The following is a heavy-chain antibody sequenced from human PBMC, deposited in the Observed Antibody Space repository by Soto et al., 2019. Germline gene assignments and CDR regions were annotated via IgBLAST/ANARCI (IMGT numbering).Heavy chain of an antibody. V-gene: IGHV1-69*12. J-gene: IGHJ4*02. CDR3: ERESRYCSGGSCYFLPGIDY. CDR2: LIPIFGTA. CDR1: VGTFSSYA. D-gene: IGHD2-15*01. Sequence: QVQLVQSGAEVKKPGSSVKVSCKASVGTFSSYAISWVRQAPGQGLEWMGGLIPIFGTANYAQKFQGRFTITADGTPIPAYMALSRLRSEDTAVYYCERESRYCSGGSCYFLPGIDYWGQGTLVTVSS.